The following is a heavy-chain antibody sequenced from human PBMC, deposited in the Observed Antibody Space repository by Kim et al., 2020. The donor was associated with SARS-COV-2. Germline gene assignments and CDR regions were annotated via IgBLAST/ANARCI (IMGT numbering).Heavy chain of an antibody. J-gene: IGHJ4*01. CDR3: ASRRVVTVTFYFDS. Sequence: SETLSLTCSVSGGSISTRDYYWGWIRQPPGKGLESIGYIYDSGRTFYNPPLKSRVTISADTSKNQFSLKLNSVTAADTAVYYCASRRVVTVTFYFDSWGQGTLVTVSS. D-gene: IGHD2-21*02. CDR2: IYDSGRT. V-gene: IGHV4-39*01. CDR1: GGSISTRDYY.